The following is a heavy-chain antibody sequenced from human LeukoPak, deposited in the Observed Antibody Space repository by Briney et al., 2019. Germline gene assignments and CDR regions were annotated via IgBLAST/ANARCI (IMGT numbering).Heavy chain of an antibody. J-gene: IGHJ6*02. CDR1: GGTFSSYA. CDR2: FDPEDGET. D-gene: IGHD1-1*01. V-gene: IGHV1-24*01. Sequence: ASVKVSCKASGGTFSSYAISWVRQAPGKGLEWMGGFDPEDGETIYAQKFQGRVTMTEDTSTDTAYMELSSLRSEDTAVYYCATAGTYTTGTTYPVYYYGMDVWGQGTTVTVSS. CDR3: ATAGTYTTGTTYPVYYYGMDV.